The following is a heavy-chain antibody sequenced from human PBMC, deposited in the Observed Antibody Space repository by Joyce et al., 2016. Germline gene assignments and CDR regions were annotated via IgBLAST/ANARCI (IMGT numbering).Heavy chain of an antibody. J-gene: IGHJ6*02. D-gene: IGHD2-21*01. CDR2: ISGDRRFI. V-gene: IGHV3-21*02. Sequence: EVQLVESGGGLVKPGGSLKISCAASGFMFSTLSMSWFRQAPGKGLEWVSAISGDRRFIFHADSVRGRFTVSRDNAENSLYLQMKSLRVEDTAVYFCARGGLVYDYSMDVWGQGTTVIVSS. CDR3: ARGGLVYDYSMDV. CDR1: GFMFSTLS.